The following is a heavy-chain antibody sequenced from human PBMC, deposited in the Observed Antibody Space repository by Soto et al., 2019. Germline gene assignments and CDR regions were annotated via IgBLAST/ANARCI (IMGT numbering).Heavy chain of an antibody. J-gene: IGHJ5*02. CDR2: IYPGDSDT. CDR3: ASLPTAFDWFDP. Sequence: GESLKISCKGSGYNFNNYWIAWVREMPGKGLEWMGLIYPGDSDTRYNPSFQGQVTISADKALNSAFLQWSSLKASDSGIYYCASLPTAFDWFDPWGQGTLVTVSS. CDR1: GYNFNNYW. V-gene: IGHV5-51*01.